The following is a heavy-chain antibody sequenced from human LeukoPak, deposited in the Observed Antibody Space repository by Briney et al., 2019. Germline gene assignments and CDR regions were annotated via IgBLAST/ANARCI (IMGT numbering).Heavy chain of an antibody. CDR3: ARDSKLLWLGESPFDY. J-gene: IGHJ4*02. CDR2: ISSRSSYI. D-gene: IGHD3-10*01. V-gene: IGHV3-21*01. CDR1: GFTFSSYS. Sequence: GGSLRLSRAASGFTFSSYSMNWVRQAPGKGLEWVSSISSRSSYIYYADSVKGRFTISRDNAKNSLYLQMNSLRAEDTAVYYCARDSKLLWLGESPFDYWGQGTLVTVSS.